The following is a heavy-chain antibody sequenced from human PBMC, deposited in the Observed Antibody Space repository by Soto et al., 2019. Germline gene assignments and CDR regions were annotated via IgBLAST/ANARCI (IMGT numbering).Heavy chain of an antibody. J-gene: IGHJ4*02. CDR1: VFTFSSYA. D-gene: IGHD6-13*01. CDR2: ISASGGST. CDR3: AKDVTGSSWH. Sequence: PWGSLLVSCAASVFTFSSYAMRWVRQAPGKGLEWVSAISASGGSTYYADSVKGRFTISIDNSKNTLYLQMNSLRAEDTAVYYCAKDVTGSSWHWGQGTLVTVSS. V-gene: IGHV3-23*01.